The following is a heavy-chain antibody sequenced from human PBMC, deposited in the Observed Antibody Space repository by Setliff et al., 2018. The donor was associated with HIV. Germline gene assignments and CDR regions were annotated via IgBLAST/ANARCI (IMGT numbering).Heavy chain of an antibody. J-gene: IGHJ4*02. V-gene: IGHV1-18*01. Sequence: ASVKVSCKASGYTFTNYGISWVRQAPGHGLEWMGWISPYNGDTNYAQNLQGRVTMTTDTSTSTAYMELRSLRSDDTAVYYCAGSILTGYYTFGADYWGQGTLVTVSS. D-gene: IGHD3-9*01. CDR1: GYTFTNYG. CDR2: ISPYNGDT. CDR3: AGSILTGYYTFGADY.